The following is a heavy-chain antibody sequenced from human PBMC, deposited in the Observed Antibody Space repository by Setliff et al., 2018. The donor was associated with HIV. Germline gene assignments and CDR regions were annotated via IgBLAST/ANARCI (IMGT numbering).Heavy chain of an antibody. Sequence: SGPTLVNPTQTVTLTCSFSGFSLSDNGMGVGWIRQPPGKALEWLAFIYWDDDKLYSPSLKSRLTITKDTSKNQVVLTMTNMDPADTATYYCAHQELGYCSGGSCPPPHAFDIWGQETMVTVSS. CDR2: IYWDDDK. CDR1: GFSLSDNGMG. D-gene: IGHD2-15*01. CDR3: AHQELGYCSGGSCPPPHAFDI. V-gene: IGHV2-5*02. J-gene: IGHJ3*02.